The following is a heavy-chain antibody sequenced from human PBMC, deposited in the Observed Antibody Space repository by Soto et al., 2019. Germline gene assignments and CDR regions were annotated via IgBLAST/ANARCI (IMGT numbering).Heavy chain of an antibody. CDR2: IYYSGST. D-gene: IGHD2-15*01. CDR3: ARLGGRDCSGGSCYHFDY. J-gene: IGHJ4*02. V-gene: IGHV4-39*01. CDR1: GGSISSSSYY. Sequence: QLQLQESGPGLVKPSETLSLTCTVSGGSISSSSYYWGWIRQPPGNVLEWIGSIYYSGSTYYNPSLQSRVPISVDTSKNQFSLKLSSVTAADTAVYYCARLGGRDCSGGSCYHFDYWGQGTLVTVSS.